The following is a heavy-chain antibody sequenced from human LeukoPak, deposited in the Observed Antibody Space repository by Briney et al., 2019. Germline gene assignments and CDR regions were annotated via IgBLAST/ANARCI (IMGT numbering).Heavy chain of an antibody. V-gene: IGHV4-61*02. CDR2: IYTSGST. CDR3: ARGVGSGYTDD. D-gene: IGHD3-22*01. CDR1: GGSISSGSYY. Sequence: SETLSLTCTVSGGSISSGSYYWSWIRQPAGKGLEWIGRIYTSGSTNYNPSLKSRVTISVDTSKNQFSLKLNSVTAADTAVYYCARGVGSGYTDDWGQGTLVTVFS. J-gene: IGHJ4*02.